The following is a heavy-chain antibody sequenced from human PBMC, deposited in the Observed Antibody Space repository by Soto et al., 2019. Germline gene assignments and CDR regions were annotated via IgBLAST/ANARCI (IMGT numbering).Heavy chain of an antibody. Sequence: ETLSLTCTVSGGSINNHYWSWIRQPPGKGLEWLGYVYYNGITNYSPSFQGQVTISADKSISTAYLQWSSLKASDTAMYYCARHSHGAAAGTRPYYYGMDVWGQGTTVTVSS. CDR1: GGSINNHY. D-gene: IGHD6-13*01. CDR3: ARHSHGAAAGTRPYYYGMDV. V-gene: IGHV4-59*08. J-gene: IGHJ6*02. CDR2: VYYNGIT.